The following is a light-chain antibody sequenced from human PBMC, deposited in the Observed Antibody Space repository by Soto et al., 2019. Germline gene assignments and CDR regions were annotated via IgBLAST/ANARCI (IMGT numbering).Light chain of an antibody. CDR2: DAS. CDR1: QSVSSY. Sequence: EIVLTQSPATLSLSPGERATLSCRASQSVSSYLAWFQQKAGQAPRLLIYDASNRATGIPARFSGSGSGTDFTLTISSLEPEDFASYFCQQRSNWPLTFGPGTKVDIK. CDR3: QQRSNWPLT. J-gene: IGKJ3*01. V-gene: IGKV3-11*01.